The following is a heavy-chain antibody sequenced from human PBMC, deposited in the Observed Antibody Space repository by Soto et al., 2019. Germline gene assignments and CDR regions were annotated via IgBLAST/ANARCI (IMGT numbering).Heavy chain of an antibody. CDR3: ARPGGSGWFYFDS. V-gene: IGHV4-59*08. CDR2: IYYSGST. D-gene: IGHD6-13*01. Sequence: PSETLSLTCTVSGCSISSYYWSWIRQPPGKGLEWIGYIYYSGSTNYNPSPKSRVTISVDTSKNHFSLKLTSVTAADTAVYYCARPGGSGWFYFDSWGQGSQVTVSS. J-gene: IGHJ4*02. CDR1: GCSISSYY.